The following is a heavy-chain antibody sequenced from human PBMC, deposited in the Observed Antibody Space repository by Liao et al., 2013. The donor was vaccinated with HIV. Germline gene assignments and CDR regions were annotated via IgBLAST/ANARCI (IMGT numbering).Heavy chain of an antibody. CDR1: GGSISSFY. CDR2: IFTSGST. D-gene: IGHD2-8*01. Sequence: QVQLQESGPGLVKPSETLSLTCTVSGGSISSFYWSWIRQPAGKGLEWIGRIFTSGSTSYNPSLKSRVTMSLDTSKNHFSLKLSSVTAADTAVYYCARKGVGIDAFVYLGPRDNGHRLF. J-gene: IGHJ3*02. V-gene: IGHV4-4*07. CDR3: ARKGVGIDAFVY.